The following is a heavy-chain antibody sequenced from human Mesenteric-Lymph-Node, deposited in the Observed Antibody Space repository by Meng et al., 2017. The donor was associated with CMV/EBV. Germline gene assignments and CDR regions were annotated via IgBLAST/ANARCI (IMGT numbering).Heavy chain of an antibody. J-gene: IGHJ6*02. D-gene: IGHD2-2*01. CDR1: GFTFSSYE. CDR3: ARGGVEDIVVVPAAIVYYYYGMDV. CDR2: ISSSGSTI. Sequence: GGSLRLSCAASGFTFSSYEMNWVRQAPGKGLEWVSYISSSGSTIYYADSVKGRFTISRDNAKNSLYLQMNSLRAEDTAVYYCARGGVEDIVVVPAAIVYYYYGMDVWGQGTTVTVSS. V-gene: IGHV3-48*03.